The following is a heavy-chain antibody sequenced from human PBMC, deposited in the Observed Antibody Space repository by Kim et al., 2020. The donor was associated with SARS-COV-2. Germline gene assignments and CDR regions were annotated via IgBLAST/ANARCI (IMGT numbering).Heavy chain of an antibody. V-gene: IGHV1-46*01. CDR2: INPSGGST. Sequence: ASVKVSCKASGYTFTSYYMHWVRQAPGQGLEWMGIINPSGGSTSYAQKFQGRVTMTRDTSTSTVYMELSSLRSEDTAVYYCAREGLPWQQLGGMDVWGQGTTVTVSS. J-gene: IGHJ6*02. CDR1: GYTFTSYY. CDR3: AREGLPWQQLGGMDV. D-gene: IGHD6-13*01.